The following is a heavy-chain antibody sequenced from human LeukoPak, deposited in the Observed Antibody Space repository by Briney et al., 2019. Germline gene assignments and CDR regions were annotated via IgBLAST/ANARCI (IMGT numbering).Heavy chain of an antibody. CDR2: FNLGGGT. Sequence: SETLSLTCAVYGGSFSGYYWSWIRQPPGRGLEWIGEFNLGGGTNYNPSLKSRLTILVDAAKSQVSLKLSSVTAADTAVYYCARGQGGSSWPYYYYYYMDVWGEGTTVTVSS. J-gene: IGHJ6*03. D-gene: IGHD6-13*01. CDR3: ARGQGGSSWPYYYYYYMDV. CDR1: GGSFSGYY. V-gene: IGHV4-34*01.